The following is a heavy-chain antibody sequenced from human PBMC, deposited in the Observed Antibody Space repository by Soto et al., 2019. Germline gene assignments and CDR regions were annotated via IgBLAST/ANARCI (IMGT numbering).Heavy chain of an antibody. J-gene: IGHJ4*02. CDR1: GFTFSNYW. D-gene: IGHD2-8*01. CDR3: AGRDCTNGVCYFY. V-gene: IGHV3-74*01. Sequence: GSLRLSCAASGFTFSNYWMHWVRQAPGKGLVWVSRINGDGSSTSYADSAKGRFTISRDNTKNTLYLHMNSLRAEDTAVYYCAGRDCTNGVCYFYWGQGTLVTVSS. CDR2: INGDGSST.